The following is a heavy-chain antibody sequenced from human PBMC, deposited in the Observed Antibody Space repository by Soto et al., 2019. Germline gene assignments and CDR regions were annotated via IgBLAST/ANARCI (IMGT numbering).Heavy chain of an antibody. CDR3: VAAAQPYYFDY. D-gene: IGHD6-13*01. Sequence: QVQLVQSGAEVKKPGASVKVSCKASGYTFTSYGISWVRQAPGQGLEWMGWISAYNGNTKYAQKLQGRVTMTTDTSTSTDYMELRSLRSDDTAVYYCVAAAQPYYFDYWGQGTLVTVSS. V-gene: IGHV1-18*01. CDR1: GYTFTSYG. J-gene: IGHJ4*02. CDR2: ISAYNGNT.